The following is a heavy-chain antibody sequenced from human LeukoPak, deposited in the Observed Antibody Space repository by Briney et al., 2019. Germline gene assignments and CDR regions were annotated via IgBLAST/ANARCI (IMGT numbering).Heavy chain of an antibody. J-gene: IGHJ4*02. D-gene: IGHD5-18*01. V-gene: IGHV1-2*02. CDR1: GYTFTGYY. Sequence: ASVKVSCKASGYTFTGYYMYWVRQAPGQGLEWMGWINPNSGGTNYAQKFQGRVTMTRDTSISTAYMELSRLRSDDTAVYYCARALIPHTRGYSYGSPAGYWGQGTLVTVSS. CDR2: INPNSGGT. CDR3: ARALIPHTRGYSYGSPAGY.